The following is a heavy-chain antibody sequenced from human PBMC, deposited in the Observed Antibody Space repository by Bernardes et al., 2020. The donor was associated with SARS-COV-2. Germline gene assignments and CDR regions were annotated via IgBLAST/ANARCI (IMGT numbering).Heavy chain of an antibody. CDR2: ISTYNGDT. J-gene: IGHJ4*02. CDR1: GYTFTSYT. CDR3: ARDRGSVRTGFDY. D-gene: IGHD1-1*01. V-gene: IGHV1-18*04. Sequence: ASVKVSCKASGYTFTSYTFTWVRQAPGQGLEWMGWISTYNGDTKYAQKFQGRVTMTTDTSTSTAYMELRSLRSDDTAMYYCARDRGSVRTGFDYWGQGTLVTVSS.